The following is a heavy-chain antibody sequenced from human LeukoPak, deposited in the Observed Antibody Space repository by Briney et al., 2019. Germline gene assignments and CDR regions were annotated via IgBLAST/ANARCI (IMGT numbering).Heavy chain of an antibody. J-gene: IGHJ4*02. CDR2: ISGSGGST. D-gene: IGHD3-9*01. CDR1: GFTFSSYA. CDR3: AKSEGLRYFDWSRGYYFDY. V-gene: IGHV3-23*01. Sequence: GGSLRLSCAASGFTFSSYAMSWVRQAPGKRLEWVSAISGSGGSTYYADSVKGRFTISRDNSKNTLYLQMNSLRAEDTAVYYCAKSEGLRYFDWSRGYYFDYWGQGTLVTVS.